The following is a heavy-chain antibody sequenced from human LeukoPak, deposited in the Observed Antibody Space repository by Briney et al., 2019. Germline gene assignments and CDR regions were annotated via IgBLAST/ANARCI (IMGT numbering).Heavy chain of an antibody. Sequence: PGGSLRLSCAASGLTFSSHGMHWVRQAPGKGLEWVAFIRYDGTNKYYADSVKGRFTISRDNSKNTLYLQMNSLRAEDTAVYYCAKDKDSTNWYFDYWGQGTLVTVSS. D-gene: IGHD2-15*01. CDR3: AKDKDSTNWYFDY. V-gene: IGHV3-30*02. J-gene: IGHJ4*02. CDR1: GLTFSSHG. CDR2: IRYDGTNK.